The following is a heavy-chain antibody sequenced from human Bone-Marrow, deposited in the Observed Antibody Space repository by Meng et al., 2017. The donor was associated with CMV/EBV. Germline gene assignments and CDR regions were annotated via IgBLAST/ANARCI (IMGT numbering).Heavy chain of an antibody. CDR2: INPNSGGT. J-gene: IGHJ4*02. V-gene: IGHV1-2*02. D-gene: IGHD5-24*01. CDR1: GYTFTGYY. Sequence: ASVKVSCKASGYTFTGYYMHWVRQAPGQGLEWMGWINPNSGGTNYAQKFQDRVTMTTDTSTSTAYMELRSLRSDDTAVYYCASIGISEMTTIKDYWGQGTLVTVSS. CDR3: ASIGISEMTTIKDY.